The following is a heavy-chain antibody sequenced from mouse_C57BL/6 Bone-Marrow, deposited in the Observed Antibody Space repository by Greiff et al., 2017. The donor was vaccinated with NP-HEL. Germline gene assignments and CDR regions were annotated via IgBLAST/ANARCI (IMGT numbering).Heavy chain of an antibody. D-gene: IGHD1-1*01. V-gene: IGHV1-81*01. CDR3: ARGDYYGSRPFAY. CDR1: GYTFTSYG. CDR2: IYPRSGNT. Sequence: QVQLQQSGAELARPGASVKLSCKASGYTFTSYGISWVKQRTGQGLEWIGEIYPRSGNTYYNEKFKGKATLTADKSSSTAYMELRSLTSEDSAVYFCARGDYYGSRPFAYWGKGTLVTVSA. J-gene: IGHJ3*01.